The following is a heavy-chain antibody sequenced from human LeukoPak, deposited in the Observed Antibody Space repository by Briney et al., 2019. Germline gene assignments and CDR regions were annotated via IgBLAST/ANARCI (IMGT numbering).Heavy chain of an antibody. D-gene: IGHD3-10*01. J-gene: IGHJ4*02. CDR2: IYYSGGT. CDR1: GSPISSGYY. CDR3: ARDRTYGTDY. V-gene: IGHV4-38-2*02. Sequence: SETLSLTCTVSGSPISSGYYWGWIRQPPGKGLEWIGNIYYSGGTYYNPSLKGRVTISVDTSKNQFSLKLTSVTAADTAMYYCARDRTYGTDYWGQGTLVTVSS.